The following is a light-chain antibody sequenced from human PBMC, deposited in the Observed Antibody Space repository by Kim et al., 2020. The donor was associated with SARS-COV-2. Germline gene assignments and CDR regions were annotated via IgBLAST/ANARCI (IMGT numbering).Light chain of an antibody. Sequence: SVTISCTGTSSDVGSSNYVSWNQQHPGKAPKLMIYDVSKRPSGVPNRVSGSKSGNTASLTISGLQAEDEADYFCCSYTGTYTSYVFGSGTKVTVL. CDR1: SSDVGSSNY. CDR3: CSYTGTYTSYV. CDR2: DVS. J-gene: IGLJ1*01. V-gene: IGLV2-11*01.